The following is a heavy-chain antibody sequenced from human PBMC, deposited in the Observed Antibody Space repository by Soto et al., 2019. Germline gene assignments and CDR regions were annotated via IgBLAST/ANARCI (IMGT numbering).Heavy chain of an antibody. J-gene: IGHJ6*02. Sequence: PSETLSLTCTVSGGSISSSSYYWSWIRQPPGKGLEWIGYIYYSGSTDYNSSLKSRVTISVDTSKKQFSLKLSSVTAADTAVYYCARTLLPWVSYYYHYGMDVWGQGTTVTVSS. D-gene: IGHD1-26*01. V-gene: IGHV4-30-4*01. CDR2: IYYSGST. CDR1: GGSISSSSYY. CDR3: ARTLLPWVSYYYHYGMDV.